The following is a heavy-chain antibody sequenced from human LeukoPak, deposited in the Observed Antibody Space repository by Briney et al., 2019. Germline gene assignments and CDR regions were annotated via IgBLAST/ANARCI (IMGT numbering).Heavy chain of an antibody. V-gene: IGHV4-39*01. D-gene: IGHD6-13*01. Sequence: PSETLSLTCTVSGGSISSSSYYWGWIRQPPGKGLEWIGSIYYSGSTYYNPSLKSRVTISVDTSKNQFSLRLSSVTAADTAVYYCARHRTAAGRGHFDYWGQGTLVTVSS. J-gene: IGHJ4*02. CDR3: ARHRTAAGRGHFDY. CDR1: GGSISSSSYY. CDR2: IYYSGST.